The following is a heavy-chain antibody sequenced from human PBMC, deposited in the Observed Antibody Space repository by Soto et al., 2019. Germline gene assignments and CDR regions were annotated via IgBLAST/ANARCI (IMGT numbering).Heavy chain of an antibody. D-gene: IGHD3-16*01. CDR1: GGSISSGGYY. CDR3: AREFSWGTPDY. V-gene: IGHV4-31*03. CDR2: IYYSGST. Sequence: SETLSLTCTVSGGSISSGGYYWSWIRQHPGKGLEWIGYIYYSGSTYYNPSLKSRVTISVDTSKNQFSLKLSSVTAADTAVYYCAREFSWGTPDYWGQGTLVTVSS. J-gene: IGHJ4*02.